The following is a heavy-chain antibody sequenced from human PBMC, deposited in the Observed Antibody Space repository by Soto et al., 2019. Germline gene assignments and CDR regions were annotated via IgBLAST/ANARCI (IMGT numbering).Heavy chain of an antibody. CDR2: IYPGDSEI. CDR1: GYTFSNYW. CDR3: VRGAYTYGPIYLDF. J-gene: IGHJ4*02. Sequence: PGESLKISCKGSGYTFSNYWIGWVRQMPGKGLEWMGIIYPGDSEIRSSPSFQGQVAISADKSISTAYLQWSSLKASDSAMYYCVRGAYTYGPIYLDFWGPGTLVTVSS. D-gene: IGHD5-18*01. V-gene: IGHV5-51*01.